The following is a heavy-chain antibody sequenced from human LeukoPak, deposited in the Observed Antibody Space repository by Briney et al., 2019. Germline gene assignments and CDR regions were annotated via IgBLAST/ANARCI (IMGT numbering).Heavy chain of an antibody. CDR1: DGSFSGYY. J-gene: IGHJ4*02. Sequence: PSETLSLTCAVYDGSFSGYYWSWIRRPSGKGLEWIGEINDSGSTNYNPSLKSRFTTSVDTSKNQFSLKLSFVTAADTAVYYCARGYDCSSSSCYTLFDLWGQGTLVTVSS. V-gene: IGHV4-34*01. CDR2: INDSGST. CDR3: ARGYDCSSSSCYTLFDL. D-gene: IGHD2-2*02.